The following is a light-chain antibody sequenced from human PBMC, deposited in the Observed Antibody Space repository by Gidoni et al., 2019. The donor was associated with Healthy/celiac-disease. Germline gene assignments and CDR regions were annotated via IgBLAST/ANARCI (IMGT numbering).Light chain of an antibody. CDR2: DAS. J-gene: IGKJ5*01. CDR3: QQRSNWPGT. Sequence: IVLTQSPATLSLSPGERATLSCRASQSVSSYLAWYQQKPGQAPRLLIYDASNRATGIPARFSGSGSGTDFTLTISSLEPEDFAVYYCQQRSNWPGTFXQXTRLXIK. CDR1: QSVSSY. V-gene: IGKV3-11*01.